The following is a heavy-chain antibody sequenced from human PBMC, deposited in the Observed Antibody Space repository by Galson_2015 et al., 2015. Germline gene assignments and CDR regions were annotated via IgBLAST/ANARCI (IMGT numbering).Heavy chain of an antibody. Sequence: QSGAEVKKPGASVKVSCKASGYTFTSYGISWVRQAPGQGLEWMGWISAYNGNTNYAQKLQGRVTMTTDTSTSTAYMELRSLRSDDTAVYYCARASPRGYSYGYVFDYWGQGTLVTVSS. V-gene: IGHV1-18*01. CDR2: ISAYNGNT. J-gene: IGHJ4*02. D-gene: IGHD5-18*01. CDR3: ARASPRGYSYGYVFDY. CDR1: GYTFTSYG.